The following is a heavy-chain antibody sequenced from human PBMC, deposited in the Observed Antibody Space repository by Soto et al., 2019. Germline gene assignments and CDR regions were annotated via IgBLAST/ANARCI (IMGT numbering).Heavy chain of an antibody. CDR2: ISGSGGST. V-gene: IGHV3-23*01. D-gene: IGHD6-13*01. CDR1: GFTFSSYA. J-gene: IGHJ4*02. Sequence: QPWGSLRLACAASGFTFSSYAMSWVRQTPGKGLEWVSAISGSGGSTYYADSVKGRFTISRDNSKNTLYLQMNSLRAEDTAVYYCAKAGYSSSWHLDYWGQGTLVTVSS. CDR3: AKAGYSSSWHLDY.